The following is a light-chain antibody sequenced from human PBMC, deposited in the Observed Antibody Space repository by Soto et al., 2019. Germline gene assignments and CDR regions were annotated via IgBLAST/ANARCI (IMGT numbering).Light chain of an antibody. CDR1: SSDVGAYTF. CDR2: DVS. V-gene: IGLV2-14*03. CDR3: SSYTSSSTHV. J-gene: IGLJ1*01. Sequence: QSALTQPASVSGSPGQSITISCTGTSSDVGAYTFVFWYQQHPDKVPKLMILDVSRRPSGVSDRFSGSKSGNTASLTISGLQPEDEADYYCSSYTSSSTHVFGSGTKLTVL.